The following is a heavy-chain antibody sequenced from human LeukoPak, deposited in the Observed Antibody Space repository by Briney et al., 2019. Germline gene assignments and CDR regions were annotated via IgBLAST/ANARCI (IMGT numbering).Heavy chain of an antibody. Sequence: AGGSLRLSCAASGFSFSNSGMSWVRQAPAKGLEWVAGISGGGANTHYADSVKGRFTISRDNSKSTLFLQMNSLRDEDTAIYYCSKWNGYGDYWGQGTLVTVSS. D-gene: IGHD1-1*01. CDR2: ISGGGANT. CDR3: SKWNGYGDY. J-gene: IGHJ4*02. V-gene: IGHV3-23*01. CDR1: GFSFSNSG.